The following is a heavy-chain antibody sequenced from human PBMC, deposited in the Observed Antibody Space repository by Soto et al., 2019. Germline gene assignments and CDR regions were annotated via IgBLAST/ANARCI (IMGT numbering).Heavy chain of an antibody. Sequence: SQTLSLPCAVSGDSVSSITSGCNCIRQSPSRGLEWLGRTSYRSKWSNDYAVSVKRRMTIKPDTSKNEFSLQLNSVTPEDTAVYYCARDGGTTPGYYGVDVWGQGTTVTVSS. CDR1: GDSVSSITSG. V-gene: IGHV6-1*01. CDR2: TSYRSKWSN. J-gene: IGHJ6*02. D-gene: IGHD1-26*01. CDR3: ARDGGTTPGYYGVDV.